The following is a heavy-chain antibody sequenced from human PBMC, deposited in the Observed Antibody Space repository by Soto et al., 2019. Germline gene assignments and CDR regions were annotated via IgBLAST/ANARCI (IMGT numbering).Heavy chain of an antibody. CDR1: GFTFSSYS. D-gene: IGHD2-2*03. CDR3: ARDLLRRGYCSSTSCYGPSVQYYYYGMDV. CDR2: ISSSSSYI. J-gene: IGHJ6*02. Sequence: GGSLRLSCAASGFTFSSYSMNWVRQAPGKGLEWVSSISSSSSYIYYADSVKGRFTISRDNAKNSLYLQMNSLRAEDTAVYYCARDLLRRGYCSSTSCYGPSVQYYYYGMDVWGQGTTVTVSS. V-gene: IGHV3-21*01.